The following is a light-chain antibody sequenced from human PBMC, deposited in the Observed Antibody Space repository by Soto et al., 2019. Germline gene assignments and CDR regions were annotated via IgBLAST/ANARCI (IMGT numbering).Light chain of an antibody. Sequence: TQSPSFLSVSPGERATLSCSASQSVSSNLAWYQQKPGQAPRLLIYGASTRATGIPARFSGSGSGTEFTLTISSLQSEDFAVYYCQQYNNWPLTFGGGTKVDIK. CDR2: GAS. V-gene: IGKV3-15*01. CDR3: QQYNNWPLT. CDR1: QSVSSN. J-gene: IGKJ4*01.